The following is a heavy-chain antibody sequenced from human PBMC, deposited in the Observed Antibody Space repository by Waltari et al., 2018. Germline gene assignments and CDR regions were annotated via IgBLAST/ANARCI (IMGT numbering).Heavy chain of an antibody. D-gene: IGHD2-2*01. CDR3: ARGAVPAATPIDP. CDR1: GGPFSSYA. V-gene: IGHV1-69*01. Sequence: QVQLVQSGAEVKKPGSSGKVSCKASGGPFSSYAIRWVRQAPGQGLEWMGGIIPIFGTANYAQKFQGRVTITADESTSTAYMELSSLRSEDTAVYYCARGAVPAATPIDPWGQGTLVTVSS. J-gene: IGHJ5*02. CDR2: IIPIFGTA.